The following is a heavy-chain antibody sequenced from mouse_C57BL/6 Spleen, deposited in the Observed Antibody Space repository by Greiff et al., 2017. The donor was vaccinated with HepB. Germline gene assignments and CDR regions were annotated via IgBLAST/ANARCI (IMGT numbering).Heavy chain of an antibody. CDR2: IWTGGGT. CDR1: GFSLTSYA. V-gene: IGHV2-9-1*01. D-gene: IGHD1-1*01. Sequence: VKLVESGPGLVAPSQSLSITCTVSGFSLTSYAISWVRQPPGKGLEWLGVIWTGGGTNYNSALKSRLSISKDNSKSQVFLKMNSLQTDDTARYYCARNLNYYGSSSAFDYWGQGTTLTVSS. J-gene: IGHJ2*01. CDR3: ARNLNYYGSSSAFDY.